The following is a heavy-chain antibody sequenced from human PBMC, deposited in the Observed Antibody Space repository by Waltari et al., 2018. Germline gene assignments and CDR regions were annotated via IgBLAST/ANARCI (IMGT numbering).Heavy chain of an antibody. J-gene: IGHJ4*02. Sequence: EVQLLESGGGLVQPGGSLRLSCAASGFTFSSYALSWVRQAPGRGLEWVDAIRDVGHIICSADSVKGRFTIYRDHSKTTLYLQMNSLRAEDTALFYCARGGRTWYGFDYWGQGTLVTVSS. D-gene: IGHD6-13*01. CDR1: GFTFSSYA. CDR3: ARGGRTWYGFDY. V-gene: IGHV3-23*01. CDR2: IRDVGHII.